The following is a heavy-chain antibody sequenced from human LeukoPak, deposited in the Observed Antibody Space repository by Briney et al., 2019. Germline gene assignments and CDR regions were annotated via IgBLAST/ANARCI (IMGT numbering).Heavy chain of an antibody. V-gene: IGHV5-51*01. CDR2: IYPGDSDT. J-gene: IGHJ6*03. Sequence: GESLKISCKGSGYSFTSYWIGWVRQMPGKGLEWMGIIYPGDSDTRYSPSFQGQVTISADKSISTAYLQWSSLKASDTGMYYCARGIVGATTSKGPHYYYHYMDVWGKGTTVTVSS. CDR3: ARGIVGATTSKGPHYYYHYMDV. CDR1: GYSFTSYW. D-gene: IGHD1-26*01.